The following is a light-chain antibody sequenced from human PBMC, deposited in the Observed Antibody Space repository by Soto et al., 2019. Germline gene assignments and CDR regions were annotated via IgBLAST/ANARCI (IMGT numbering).Light chain of an antibody. V-gene: IGLV2-23*01. CDR1: SSDVGSYNL. J-gene: IGLJ3*02. CDR2: EGS. CDR3: CSYADRSTLV. Sequence: QSALTQPASVSGSPGQSITISCTGSSSDVGSYNLVSWHQQYTGKAPKLMIYEGSKRPSGVSNRFSGSKSGNTASLTISGLQAEDEADYYCCSYADRSTLVFGGGTKLTVL.